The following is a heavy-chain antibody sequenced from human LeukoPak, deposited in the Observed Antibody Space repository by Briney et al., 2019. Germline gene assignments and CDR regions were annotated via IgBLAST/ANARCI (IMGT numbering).Heavy chain of an antibody. CDR1: AFTFSSYS. D-gene: IGHD5-12*01. CDR2: ISSSGSYI. Sequence: GGSLRLSCAASAFTFSSYSMNWVRQAPGKALEWVSSISSSGSYIYYADSVKGRFTISRDNAKNSLYLQMNSLKTEDTAVYYCAPGYSGYDYGGDRLDYWGQGTLVTVSS. J-gene: IGHJ4*02. CDR3: APGYSGYDYGGDRLDY. V-gene: IGHV3-21*03.